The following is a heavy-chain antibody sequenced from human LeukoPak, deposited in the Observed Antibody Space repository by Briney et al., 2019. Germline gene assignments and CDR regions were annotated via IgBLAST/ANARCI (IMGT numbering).Heavy chain of an antibody. Sequence: PSETLSLTCTVSGGSISSYYWGWIRQPPGKGQGWIVDIYYSGSTNYNPSLKSRVTISVDTSKNQFSLKLSSVTAADTAVYSCARGHDILTGYLEWFDPCGQRTLVTVSS. V-gene: IGHV4-59*01. CDR2: IYYSGST. J-gene: IGHJ5*02. CDR1: GGSISSYY. D-gene: IGHD3-9*01. CDR3: ARGHDILTGYLEWFDP.